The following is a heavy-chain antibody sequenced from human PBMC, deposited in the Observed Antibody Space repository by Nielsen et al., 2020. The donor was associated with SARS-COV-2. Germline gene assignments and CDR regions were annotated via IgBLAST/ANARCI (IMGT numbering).Heavy chain of an antibody. CDR3: ARDLTGTSVVGY. D-gene: IGHD1-1*01. Sequence: ASVKVSCKASGYTFSHYLLHWVRQAPGQGLEWVGWINGGHGNTDYSQKFLGRVSITMDSSANPAYLEMNSLNSEDTAVYYCARDLTGTSVVGYGGQGALVTVSS. CDR2: INGGHGNT. CDR1: GYTFSHYL. J-gene: IGHJ4*02. V-gene: IGHV1-3*01.